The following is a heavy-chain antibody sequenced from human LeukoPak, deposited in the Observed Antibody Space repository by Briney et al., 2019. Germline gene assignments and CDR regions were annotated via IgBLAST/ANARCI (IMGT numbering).Heavy chain of an antibody. D-gene: IGHD3-22*01. Sequence: SETLSLTCTVSGGSIASSSVYWDWVRQPPGKGLEWIASIDYRGSAYYNPSLKSRFTISVDTSKNQFSLKLNSVTAADTAVYSCARRTHDKSGFHYFHYWGQGILVTVSS. CDR1: GGSIASSSVY. V-gene: IGHV4-39*01. CDR3: ARRTHDKSGFHYFHY. J-gene: IGHJ4*02. CDR2: IDYRGSA.